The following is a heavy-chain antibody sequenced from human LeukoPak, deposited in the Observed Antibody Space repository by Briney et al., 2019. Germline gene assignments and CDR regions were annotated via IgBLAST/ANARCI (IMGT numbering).Heavy chain of an antibody. Sequence: GGSLRLSCAASGFTFSNYWMHWVRQAPGKGLVWVSRINSDGINTSYADSVKGRFTISRDNAKNTLNLQMNSLRAEDTAVYYCARDLGQYYDTSDNWFDPWGQGTLVSVSS. V-gene: IGHV3-74*01. CDR3: ARDLGQYYDTSDNWFDP. D-gene: IGHD3-22*01. CDR2: INSDGINT. CDR1: GFTFSNYW. J-gene: IGHJ5*02.